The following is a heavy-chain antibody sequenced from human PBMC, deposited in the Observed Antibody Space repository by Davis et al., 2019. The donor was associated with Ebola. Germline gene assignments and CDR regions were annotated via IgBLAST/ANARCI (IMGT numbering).Heavy chain of an antibody. D-gene: IGHD1-1*01. Sequence: SGPTLVKPTQTLTLTCTFSGFSLTTSGVGVGWIRQPPGKALEWLALIYWDEDKRYSPSLKRRLTITKDTSKNQVVLTMTNMGPVDTATYYCALDYLERTLARLESWGQGTLVTVSS. J-gene: IGHJ4*02. CDR3: ALDYLERTLARLES. CDR2: IYWDEDK. CDR1: GFSLTTSGVG. V-gene: IGHV2-5*02.